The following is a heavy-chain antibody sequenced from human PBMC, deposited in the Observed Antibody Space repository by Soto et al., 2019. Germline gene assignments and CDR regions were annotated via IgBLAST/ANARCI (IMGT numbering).Heavy chain of an antibody. D-gene: IGHD3-22*01. CDR2: ISAYNGNT. V-gene: IGHV1-18*04. Sequence: ASVKVSCKASGYTFTSYGISWVRQAPGQGLEWMGWISAYNGNTNYAQKLQGRVTMTTDTSTSTAYMELRSLRSDDTAVYYCARADYYDSRSDAFDIWGQGKMVTVSS. CDR1: GYTFTSYG. CDR3: ARADYYDSRSDAFDI. J-gene: IGHJ3*02.